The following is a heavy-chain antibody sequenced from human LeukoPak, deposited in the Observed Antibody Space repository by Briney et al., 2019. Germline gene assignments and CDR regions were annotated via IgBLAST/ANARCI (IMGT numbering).Heavy chain of an antibody. V-gene: IGHV3-23*01. CDR2: ISGSGGTT. CDR1: GFTFSSYA. Sequence: GGSLRLSCAASGFTFSSYAMSWVRRAPGKGLEWVSTISGSGGTTYHADSVKGRFTISRDSSKNTLHLQMNSLRAEDTAVYYCAKESSGYYYDFDYWGQGTLVTVSS. CDR3: AKESSGYYYDFDY. D-gene: IGHD3-22*01. J-gene: IGHJ4*02.